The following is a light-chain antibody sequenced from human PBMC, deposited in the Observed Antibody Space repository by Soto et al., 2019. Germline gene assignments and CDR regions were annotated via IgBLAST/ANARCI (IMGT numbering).Light chain of an antibody. CDR3: QEYPNWPPNT. CDR2: GAS. Sequence: IGLTQSPGTLSLSPREIATLSFRAIQSVSSSYLAWYQQKPGQAPRLLIYGASTRATGVPARFSGRGSGTEFTLTIRRLQSEDFAVYYCQEYPNWPPNTFGQGTRLEIK. CDR1: QSVSSSY. J-gene: IGKJ5*01. V-gene: IGKV3-15*01.